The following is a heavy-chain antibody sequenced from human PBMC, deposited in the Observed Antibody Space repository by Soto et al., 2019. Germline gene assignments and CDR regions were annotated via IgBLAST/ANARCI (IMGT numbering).Heavy chain of an antibody. CDR2: IWHDGKNK. V-gene: IGHV3-33*02. D-gene: IGHD1-26*01. CDR3: ARAPGRDEPVDY. Sequence: QVQVVESGGGVVQPGTSLRLSCAASGFTFSNFGMHWVRQAPGKGLEWVAVIWHDGKNKYYADSAKGRFTISRDNSKNTLSRQIKVRRAEERAVYFCARAPGRDEPVDYGGRETLVTFS. CDR1: GFTFSNFG. J-gene: IGHJ4*02.